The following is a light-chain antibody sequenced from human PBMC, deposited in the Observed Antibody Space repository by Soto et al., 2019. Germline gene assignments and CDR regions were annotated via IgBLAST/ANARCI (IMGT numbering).Light chain of an antibody. CDR1: QSISNW. Sequence: DIQMTQSPSTLSASVGDRVTITCRASQSISNWLAWYQQKPGKAPKLLIYKPSNLESGVPSRFSGSGSGTEFSLTISSLQPDDFATYDCQQYQSFSLTFGGGTRVEVK. V-gene: IGKV1-5*03. J-gene: IGKJ4*01. CDR3: QQYQSFSLT. CDR2: KPS.